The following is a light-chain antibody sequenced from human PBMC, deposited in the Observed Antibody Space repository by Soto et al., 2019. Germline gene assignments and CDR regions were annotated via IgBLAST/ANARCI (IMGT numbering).Light chain of an antibody. Sequence: DIQMTQSPSTLSASVGDRVTITCRASQSISSWVAWDQQKPGKAPKLLIYDASSLESGVPSRFSGSGSGTEVTPTISSLPTDEFATDYFQQYKSYSGTFGHGNKVELK. J-gene: IGKJ1*01. V-gene: IGKV1-5*01. CDR2: DAS. CDR1: QSISSW. CDR3: QQYKSYSGT.